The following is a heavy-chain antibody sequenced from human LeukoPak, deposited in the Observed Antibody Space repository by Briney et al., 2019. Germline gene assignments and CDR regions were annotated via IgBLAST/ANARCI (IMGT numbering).Heavy chain of an antibody. D-gene: IGHD2-15*01. CDR2: INPNSDGT. J-gene: IGHJ6*04. Sequence: ASVKVSCKASGYTFTGYYMHWVRQAPGQGLEWMGWINPNSDGTNYAQKFQGRVTMTRDTSISTAYKELSRLRSDDTAVYYCARDRGPVVVVAATGFGVWGKGTTVTVSS. CDR3: ARDRGPVVVVAATGFGV. V-gene: IGHV1-2*02. CDR1: GYTFTGYY.